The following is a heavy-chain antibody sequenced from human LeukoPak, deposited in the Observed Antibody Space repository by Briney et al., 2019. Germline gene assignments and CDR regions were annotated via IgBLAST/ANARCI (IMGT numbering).Heavy chain of an antibody. J-gene: IGHJ4*02. D-gene: IGHD2-2*02. CDR1: GFTFSSYA. CDR2: ISGSGGST. Sequence: QSGGPLRLSCAASGFTFSSYAMSWVRQAPGKGLEWVSAISGSGGSTYYADSVKGRFTISRDNSKNTLYLQMNSLRAEDTAVYYCAKDPEDIVVVPAAIPDYWGQGTLVTVSS. V-gene: IGHV3-23*01. CDR3: AKDPEDIVVVPAAIPDY.